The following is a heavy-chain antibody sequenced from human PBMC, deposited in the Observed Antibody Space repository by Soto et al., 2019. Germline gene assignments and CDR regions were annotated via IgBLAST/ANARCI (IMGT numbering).Heavy chain of an antibody. CDR2: IYHSGST. V-gene: IGHV4-31*03. J-gene: IGHJ6*02. Sequence: SETLSLTCTVSGGSISSGGYYWSWIRQHPGKGLEWIGYIYHSGSTYYNPSLKSRVTISVDTSKNQFSLKLSSVTAADTAVYYCAREREQLGDYYYYGMDVWGQGTTVTVSS. D-gene: IGHD6-6*01. CDR1: GGSISSGGYY. CDR3: AREREQLGDYYYYGMDV.